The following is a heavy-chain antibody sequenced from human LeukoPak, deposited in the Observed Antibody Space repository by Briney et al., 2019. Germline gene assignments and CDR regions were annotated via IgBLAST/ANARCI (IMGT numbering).Heavy chain of an antibody. J-gene: IGHJ3*02. Sequence: GRSLRLSCAASGFTFRSYGMHWVRQAPGKGLEWGAVIWYDGSNKYYADSVKGRFTISRDNSKNTLNLQMNSLRAEDTAVYYCAKESGNYYTSRQPSRAFDIWGQGKMVTVSS. CDR3: AKESGNYYTSRQPSRAFDI. D-gene: IGHD3-22*01. CDR1: GFTFRSYG. CDR2: IWYDGSNK. V-gene: IGHV3-33*06.